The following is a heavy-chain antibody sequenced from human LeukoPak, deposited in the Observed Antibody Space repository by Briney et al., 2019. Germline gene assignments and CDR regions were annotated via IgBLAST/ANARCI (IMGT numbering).Heavy chain of an antibody. D-gene: IGHD1-14*01. CDR1: GGSFSGYY. Sequence: SETLSLTCAVYGGSFSGYYWSWIRQPPGKGLEWIGEINHSGSTNYNPSLKSRVTISVDTSKNQFSLKLSSVTAADTAVYYCAREGNRENYFDYWGQGTLVTVSS. V-gene: IGHV4-34*01. CDR3: AREGNRENYFDY. J-gene: IGHJ4*02. CDR2: INHSGST.